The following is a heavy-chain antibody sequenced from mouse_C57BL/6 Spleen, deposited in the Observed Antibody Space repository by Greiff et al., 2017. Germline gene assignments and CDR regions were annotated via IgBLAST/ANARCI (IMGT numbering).Heavy chain of an antibody. Sequence: VQLQQSGAELARPGASVKLSCKASGYTFTSYGISWVKQRTGQGLEWIGEIYPRSGNTYYNEKFKGKATLTADKSSSPAYMELRSLTSEYSAVYFCARRYGSPYWYFDVWGTGTTVTVSS. CDR1: GYTFTSYG. CDR2: IYPRSGNT. D-gene: IGHD1-1*01. CDR3: ARRYGSPYWYFDV. V-gene: IGHV1-81*01. J-gene: IGHJ1*03.